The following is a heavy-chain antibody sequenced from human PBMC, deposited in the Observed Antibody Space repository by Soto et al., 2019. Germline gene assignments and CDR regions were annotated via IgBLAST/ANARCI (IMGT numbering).Heavy chain of an antibody. Sequence: PSETLSLTCTVSGGSMSSYYWTWRRQPAGKGLEWIGRVYSSGGTHYNPSLKSRVTISLDTSKNQFSLRLLSVTDADTAVYYCARGQRFSDWFDPWGQGTLVTVSS. CDR1: GGSMSSYY. CDR3: ARGQRFSDWFDP. D-gene: IGHD3-3*01. J-gene: IGHJ5*02. V-gene: IGHV4-4*07. CDR2: VYSSGGT.